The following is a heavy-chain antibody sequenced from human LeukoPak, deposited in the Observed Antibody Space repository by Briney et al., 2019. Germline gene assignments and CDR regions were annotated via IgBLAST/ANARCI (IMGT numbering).Heavy chain of an antibody. CDR2: IWYDGSNK. J-gene: IGHJ4*02. Sequence: PGGSLRLSCAASGFTFSSYAMPWVRQAPGKGLEWVAVIWYDGSNKYYADSVKGRFTISRDNSKNTLYLQMNSLRAEDAAVYYCAKTYRGDGYNPYDYWGQGTLVTVSS. CDR1: GFTFSSYA. V-gene: IGHV3-33*06. CDR3: AKTYRGDGYNPYDY. D-gene: IGHD5-24*01.